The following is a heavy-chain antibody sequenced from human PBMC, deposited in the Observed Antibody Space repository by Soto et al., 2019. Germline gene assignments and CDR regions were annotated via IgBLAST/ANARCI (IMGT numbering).Heavy chain of an antibody. J-gene: IGHJ6*02. D-gene: IGHD3-3*01. CDR3: ARGYDFWSGYFLGYDYYGMDV. CDR1: GGTFSSYA. CDR2: IIPIFGTA. Sequence: QVQLVQSGAEVKKPGSSVKVSCKASGGTFSSYAISWVRQAPGQGLEWMGGIIPIFGTANYAQKFQGRVTITADKSTSTAYMELSSLRSEDTAVYYCARGYDFWSGYFLGYDYYGMDVWGQGTTVTVSS. V-gene: IGHV1-69*06.